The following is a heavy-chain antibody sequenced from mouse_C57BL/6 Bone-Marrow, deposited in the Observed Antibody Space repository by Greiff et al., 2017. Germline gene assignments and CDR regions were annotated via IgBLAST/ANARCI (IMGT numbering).Heavy chain of an antibody. CDR3: ARCLIYYYGSSHLDY. J-gene: IGHJ2*01. Sequence: EVQLQQSGPELVKPGASVKISCKASGYTFTDYYMNWVKQSHGKSLEWIGDINPNNGGTSYNQKFKGKATLTVDKSSSTAYMELRSLTSEDSAVYYCARCLIYYYGSSHLDYWGQGTTLTVSS. V-gene: IGHV1-26*01. CDR1: GYTFTDYY. D-gene: IGHD1-1*01. CDR2: INPNNGGT.